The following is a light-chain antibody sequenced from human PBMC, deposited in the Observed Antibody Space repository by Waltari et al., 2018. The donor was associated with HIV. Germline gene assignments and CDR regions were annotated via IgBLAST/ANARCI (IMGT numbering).Light chain of an antibody. CDR1: QSITKY. V-gene: IGKV1-39*01. J-gene: IGKJ1*01. CDR2: ATS. CDR3: QQSYNNPWT. Sequence: DIQMTQSPSSLSASVGDRDTITCRASQSITKYLNWYQQKPVTAPKLLIYATSSLQSGVPSRFSGRGSGTVFTLTIDSLQPEDFATYYCQQSYNNPWTFGQGTKVEMK.